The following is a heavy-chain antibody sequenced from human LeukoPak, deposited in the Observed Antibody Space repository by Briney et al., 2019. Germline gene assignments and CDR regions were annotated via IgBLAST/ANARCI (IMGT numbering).Heavy chain of an antibody. CDR3: AKVFQRFTYYYGMDV. D-gene: IGHD2-21*01. V-gene: IGHV3-30*18. Sequence: GGSLRLSCAGSGFTFSNYGMHRVRQAPGKGLEWVAVISYDGINKYYADSVKGRFTISRDNSKNTLYLQMNSLRAEDTAVYYCAKVFQRFTYYYGMDVWGQGTTVTVSS. CDR2: ISYDGINK. J-gene: IGHJ6*02. CDR1: GFTFSNYG.